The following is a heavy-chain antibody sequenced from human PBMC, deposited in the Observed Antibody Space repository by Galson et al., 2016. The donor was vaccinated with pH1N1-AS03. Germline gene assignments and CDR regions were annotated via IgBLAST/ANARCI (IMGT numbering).Heavy chain of an antibody. V-gene: IGHV3-33*03. D-gene: IGHD5-12*01. J-gene: IGHJ5*02. CDR1: GFSFSSFG. CDR2: IWYDGSNK. CDR3: ARGGRGYEEPDDL. Sequence: SLRLSCAAPGFSFSSFGMHWVRQAPGKGLEWVAVIWYDGSNKYYADSVKGRFTISRDNARKSLYLQMDSLRADDTAVYYCARGGRGYEEPDDLWGQGTRVAVSS.